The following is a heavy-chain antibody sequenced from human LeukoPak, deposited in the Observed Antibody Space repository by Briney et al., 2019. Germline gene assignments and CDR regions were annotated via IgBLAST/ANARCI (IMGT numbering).Heavy chain of an antibody. CDR3: ARWADYGDYYFDY. Sequence: SETLSLTCTVSGDSISTSNYYWGWIRQPPGKGLEWIGSIYYSGSTYYNPSLKSRVTISVDTSKNQFSLKLSSVTAADTAVYYCARWADYGDYYFDYWGQGTLVTVSS. D-gene: IGHD4-17*01. V-gene: IGHV4-39*07. CDR2: IYYSGST. J-gene: IGHJ4*02. CDR1: GDSISTSNYY.